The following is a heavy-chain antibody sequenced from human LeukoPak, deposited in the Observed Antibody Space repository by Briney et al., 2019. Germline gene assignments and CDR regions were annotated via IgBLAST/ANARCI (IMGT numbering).Heavy chain of an antibody. CDR1: GGSFSGYY. J-gene: IGHJ4*02. CDR2: INHSGST. V-gene: IGHV4-34*01. D-gene: IGHD3-22*01. Sequence: SETLSLTCAVYGGSFSGYYWSWIRQPLGQGPERIGEINHSGSTQYNPSLKSRVTISGDTSKNQFSLKLRSVTAADTAVYYCARALERYYYDSSGYYAHFDYWGQGTLVTVSS. CDR3: ARALERYYYDSSGYYAHFDY.